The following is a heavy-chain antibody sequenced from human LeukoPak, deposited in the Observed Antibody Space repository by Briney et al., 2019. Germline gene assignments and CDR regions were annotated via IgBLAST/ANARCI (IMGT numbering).Heavy chain of an antibody. Sequence: ASVKVSCKASGYTFTSYDINWVRQATGQGLEWMGWINPNSGITVYAQKFQGRVTITGNPSISTAYMELSSLRSEDTAVYYCAREDYYDSGSNDYWGQGTLVTVSS. D-gene: IGHD3-22*01. CDR3: AREDYYDSGSNDY. V-gene: IGHV1-8*03. J-gene: IGHJ4*02. CDR2: INPNSGIT. CDR1: GYTFTSYD.